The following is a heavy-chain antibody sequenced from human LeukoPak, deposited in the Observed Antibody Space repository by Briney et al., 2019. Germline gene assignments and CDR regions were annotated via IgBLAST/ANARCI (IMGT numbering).Heavy chain of an antibody. J-gene: IGHJ4*02. Sequence: GGSLRLSCSASGFTFSDYDMNWVRQAPGKGLEWVSSISYLSSHVYYGDSVKGRFSISRDNAKNSLYLQMNSLGAEDTAIYYCGRAFPPLRTSSAGDLWGQGILVTVSS. D-gene: IGHD3-16*01. CDR3: GRAFPPLRTSSAGDL. CDR2: ISYLSSHV. V-gene: IGHV3-21*01. CDR1: GFTFSDYD.